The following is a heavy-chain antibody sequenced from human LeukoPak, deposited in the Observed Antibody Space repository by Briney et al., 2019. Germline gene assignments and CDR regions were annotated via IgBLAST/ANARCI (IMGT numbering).Heavy chain of an antibody. D-gene: IGHD3-16*02. V-gene: IGHV3-30*04. CDR3: ARDAYDYVWGSYRSSYYFDY. CDR2: ISYDGSNK. Sequence: GGSLRLSCAASGFAFSSYAMHWVRQAPGKGLEWVAVISYDGSNKYYADSVKGRFTISRDNAKNSLYLQMNSLRAEDTAVYYCARDAYDYVWGSYRSSYYFDYWGQGTLVTVSS. J-gene: IGHJ4*02. CDR1: GFAFSSYA.